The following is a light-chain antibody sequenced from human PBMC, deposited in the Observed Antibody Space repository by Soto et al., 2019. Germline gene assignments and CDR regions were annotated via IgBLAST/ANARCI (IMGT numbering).Light chain of an antibody. V-gene: IGKV3D-15*01. J-gene: IGKJ1*01. CDR1: QGVSSD. CDR2: GAS. CDR3: QQYNNSPT. Sequence: EIVMTQSPAALSVSPGERATLSCRASQGVSSDLAWYQLKPGQAPRLLIYGASTRATGIPARFSGSGSGTEFTLTISSLQSEDFAVYYCQQYNNSPTFGQGTKVDIK.